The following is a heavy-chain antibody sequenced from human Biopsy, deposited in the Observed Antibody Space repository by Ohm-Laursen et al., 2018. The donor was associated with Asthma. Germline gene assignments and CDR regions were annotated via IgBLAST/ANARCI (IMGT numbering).Heavy chain of an antibody. V-gene: IGHV4-39*02. Sequence: SQTLSLTCVVSGDAMSTSGSYWGWIRQSPGKGLEWIGSIYYSGRTYYNPSLESRVTISADTSKNHFSLEVTSATAADTAVYYCARAVSSSSYWYFDLWGRGDLVTVSS. CDR3: ARAVSSSSYWYFDL. CDR1: GDAMSTSGSY. J-gene: IGHJ2*01. D-gene: IGHD6-6*01. CDR2: IYYSGRT.